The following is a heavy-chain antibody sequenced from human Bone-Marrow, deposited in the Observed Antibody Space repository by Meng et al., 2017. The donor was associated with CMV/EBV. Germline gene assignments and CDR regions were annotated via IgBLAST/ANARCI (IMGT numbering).Heavy chain of an antibody. D-gene: IGHD3-3*01. V-gene: IGHV1-2*02. J-gene: IGHJ4*02. CDR2: INPNSGGT. CDR1: GYTFTGYY. Sequence: ASVKVSCKASGYTFTGYYMHWVRQAPGQGLEWMGWINPNSGGTSYAQKFQGRVTMTRDTSTSTVYMELSSLRSEDTAVYYCARVTSYYDFWSGYYEGGLEYWGQGTLVTVSS. CDR3: ARVTSYYDFWSGYYEGGLEY.